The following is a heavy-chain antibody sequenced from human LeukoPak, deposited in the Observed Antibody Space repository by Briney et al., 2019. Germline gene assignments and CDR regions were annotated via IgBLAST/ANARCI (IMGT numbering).Heavy chain of an antibody. CDR1: GFTFSSYW. D-gene: IGHD5-24*01. V-gene: IGHV3-74*01. CDR3: ARPTEMATIRDAFDI. Sequence: GGSLRLSCAASGFTFSSYWMHWVRQAPGKGLVWVSRINNDGSSTSYADSVKGRFTISRDNAKNTLYLQMNSLRAEDTAVYYCARPTEMATIRDAFDIWGQGTRVTVSS. CDR2: INNDGSST. J-gene: IGHJ3*02.